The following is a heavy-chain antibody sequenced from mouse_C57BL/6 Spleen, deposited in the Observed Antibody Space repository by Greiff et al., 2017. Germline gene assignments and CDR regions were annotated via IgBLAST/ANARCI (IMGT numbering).Heavy chain of an antibody. CDR2: IDPSDSYT. J-gene: IGHJ2*01. CDR3: ARVGYYFDY. D-gene: IGHD2-14*01. Sequence: QVQLQQPGAELVKPGASVKLSCKASGYTFTSYWMQWVKQRPGQGLEWIGEIDPSDSYTNYNQQFTGKATLTVDTSSSTAYMQLSSLTSEDSAVYYCARVGYYFDYWGQGTTLTVSS. V-gene: IGHV1-50*01. CDR1: GYTFTSYW.